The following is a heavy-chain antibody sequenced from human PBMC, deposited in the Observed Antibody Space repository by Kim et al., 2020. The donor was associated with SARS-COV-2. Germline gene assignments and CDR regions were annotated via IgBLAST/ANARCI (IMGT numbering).Heavy chain of an antibody. V-gene: IGHV4-4*07. D-gene: IGHD2-2*01. CDR1: GGSISSYY. CDR3: ARDHGRGYCSSTSCYFPYYFDY. CDR2: IYTSGST. J-gene: IGHJ4*02. Sequence: SETPSLTCTVSGGSISSYYWSWIRQPAGKGLEWIGRIYTSGSTNYNPSLKSRVTMSVDTSKNQFSLKLSSVTAADTAVYYCARDHGRGYCSSTSCYFPYYFDYWGQGTLVTVSS.